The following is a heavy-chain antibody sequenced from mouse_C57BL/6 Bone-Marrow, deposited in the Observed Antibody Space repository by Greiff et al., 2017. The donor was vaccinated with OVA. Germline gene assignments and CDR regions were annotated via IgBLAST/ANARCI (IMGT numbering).Heavy chain of an antibody. V-gene: IGHV1-55*01. J-gene: IGHJ1*03. D-gene: IGHD2-2*01. CDR1: GYTFTSYW. CDR2: IYPGSGST. CDR3: ARRLWLRRGDWYFDV. Sequence: QVQLQQPGAELVKPGASVKMSCKASGYTFTSYWITWVKQRPGQGLEWIGDIYPGSGSTHYNEKFKSKATLTVDTSSSTAYMQLSSLTSEDSAVYYCARRLWLRRGDWYFDVWGTGTTVTVSS.